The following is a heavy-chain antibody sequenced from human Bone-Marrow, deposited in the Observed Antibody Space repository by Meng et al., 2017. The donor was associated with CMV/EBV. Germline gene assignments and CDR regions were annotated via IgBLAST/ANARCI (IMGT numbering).Heavy chain of an antibody. J-gene: IGHJ6*02. Sequence: GSLRLSCTVSGGSISSTSFYWGWIRQPPGEGLEWIGSVYYSENTYYNPSLKSRVTISLDTSKNQFSLNLSPVTAADTAVYYCASGAAAVRYNYYYYAMDVWGQGTTVTVSS. CDR2: VYYSENT. CDR3: ASGAAAVRYNYYYYAMDV. V-gene: IGHV4-39*07. CDR1: GGSISSTSFY. D-gene: IGHD2-2*01.